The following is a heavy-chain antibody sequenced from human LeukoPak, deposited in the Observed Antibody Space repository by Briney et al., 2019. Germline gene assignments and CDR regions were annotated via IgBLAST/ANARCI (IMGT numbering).Heavy chain of an antibody. Sequence: GGSLRLSCAASGFTFSSYEMNWVRQAPGKGLEWVSYISSSGSTIYYADSVKGRLTISRDNAKNSLYLQMNSLRAEDTAIYYCARDLGSYSSGWYMGFDYWGQGTLVTVSS. J-gene: IGHJ4*02. CDR1: GFTFSSYE. D-gene: IGHD6-19*01. V-gene: IGHV3-48*03. CDR3: ARDLGSYSSGWYMGFDY. CDR2: ISSSGSTI.